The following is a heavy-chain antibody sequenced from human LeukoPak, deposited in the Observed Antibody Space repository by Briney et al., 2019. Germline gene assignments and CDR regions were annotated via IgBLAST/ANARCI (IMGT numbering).Heavy chain of an antibody. CDR3: ARDYYDSGGYQPFDY. V-gene: IGHV3-21*01. Sequence: KPGGSLRLSCAASGFTFSSYSMNWVRQAPGKGLEWVSSISSSSSYIYYADSVKGRFTISRDNAKNSLYLQMNSLRAEDTAVYYCARDYYDSGGYQPFDYWGQGTLVTVSS. CDR2: ISSSSSYI. D-gene: IGHD3-22*01. J-gene: IGHJ4*02. CDR1: GFTFSSYS.